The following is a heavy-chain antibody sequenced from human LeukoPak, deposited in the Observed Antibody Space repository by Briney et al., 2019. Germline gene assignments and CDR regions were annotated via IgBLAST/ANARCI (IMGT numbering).Heavy chain of an antibody. V-gene: IGHV1-2*02. J-gene: IGHJ4*02. CDR1: GYTFTGYY. Sequence: ASVKVSCKASGYTFTGYYIHWVRQAPGQGLEWMGWINPNSGDANYAQKFQGRVTMTRDTSISAAYMDLHSLRSDDTAVYFCARDKSLADPYFFDYWGQGTLVTVSS. CDR3: ARDKSLADPYFFDY. CDR2: INPNSGDA.